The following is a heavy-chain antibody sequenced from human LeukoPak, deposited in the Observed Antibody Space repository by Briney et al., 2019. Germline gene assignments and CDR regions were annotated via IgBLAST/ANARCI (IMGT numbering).Heavy chain of an antibody. J-gene: IGHJ4*02. Sequence: AGSLRLSCAASGFTFSSYAMHWVRQAPGKGLEYVSAISNNGIRIYYANSVKGRFTISRDNSKNTVYLQMGSLKAEDMAVYYCARDLSGGGLDYWGQGTLVTVTS. V-gene: IGHV3-64*01. CDR1: GFTFSSYA. CDR2: ISNNGIRI. D-gene: IGHD3-10*01. CDR3: ARDLSGGGLDY.